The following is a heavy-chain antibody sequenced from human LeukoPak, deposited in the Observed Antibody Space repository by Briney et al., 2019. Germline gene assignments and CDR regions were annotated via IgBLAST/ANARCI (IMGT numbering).Heavy chain of an antibody. CDR1: GFTFSDYY. Sequence: PGGSLRLSCAASGFTFSDYYMSWIRQAPGKGLEWVSYISSSGSTIYYADSVKGRFTISRDNSKNMLYLQMNSLRAEDTAVYYCAKDSQWLSPTPPFFDPWGQGTLVTVSS. CDR3: AKDSQWLSPTPPFFDP. V-gene: IGHV3-11*01. D-gene: IGHD3-22*01. J-gene: IGHJ5*02. CDR2: ISSSGSTI.